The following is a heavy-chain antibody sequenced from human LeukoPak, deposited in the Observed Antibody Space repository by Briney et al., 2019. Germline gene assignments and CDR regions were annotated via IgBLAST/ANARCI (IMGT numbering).Heavy chain of an antibody. J-gene: IGHJ6*02. V-gene: IGHV4-31*03. CDR1: GGSISSGGYY. Sequence: SETLSLTCTVSGGSISSGGYYWSWMRQHPGKGLEWIGYIYYSGSTYYNPSLKSRVTISVDTSKNQFSLKPSSVTAADTAVYYCARASYYYDSSGPWGMDVWGQGARVTVSS. CDR3: ARASYYYDSSGPWGMDV. D-gene: IGHD3-22*01. CDR2: IYYSGST.